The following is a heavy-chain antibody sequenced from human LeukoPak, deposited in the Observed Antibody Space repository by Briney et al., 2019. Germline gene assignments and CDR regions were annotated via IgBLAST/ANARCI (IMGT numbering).Heavy chain of an antibody. CDR2: IKQDGSEK. Sequence: GGSLRLSCAASGFTLSSFWMTWVRQAPGKGLEWVAKIKQDGSEKYYVDSVKGRFTISRDNAKNSLFLQMNSLGAEDTAVYYCARERYDYGVKSWFDPWGQGTLVTVSS. J-gene: IGHJ5*02. D-gene: IGHD4-17*01. V-gene: IGHV3-7*05. CDR3: ARERYDYGVKSWFDP. CDR1: GFTLSSFW.